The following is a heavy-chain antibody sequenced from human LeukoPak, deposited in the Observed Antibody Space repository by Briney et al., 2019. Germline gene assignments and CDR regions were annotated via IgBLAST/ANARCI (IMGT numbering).Heavy chain of an antibody. Sequence: GGSLRPSCAAPGFTSSAFGMNWAGQAQGRGLGGGPVISLDGSNKYYADSVKGRFTISRDNSKNTLYLQMNSLRAEDTAVYYCAKWGDYFSSGSYYPFDYWGQGTLVTVSS. CDR2: ISLDGSNK. J-gene: IGHJ4*02. V-gene: IGHV3-30*18. D-gene: IGHD3-10*01. CDR1: GFTSSAFG. CDR3: AKWGDYFSSGSYYPFDY.